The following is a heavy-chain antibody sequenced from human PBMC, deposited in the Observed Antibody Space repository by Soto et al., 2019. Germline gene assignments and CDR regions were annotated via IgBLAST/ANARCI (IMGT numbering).Heavy chain of an antibody. CDR2: INDDGSST. CDR1: GFTFGRHW. Sequence: GGSLRLSCAASGFTFGRHWMHWVRQTPGKGPVWVSRINDDGSSTKYADSVKGRFTIARDNAKNTVFLQMSSLRAEDTVVYYCAREVIAATGTIRWFDPWGQGTLVTVSS. CDR3: AREVIAATGTIRWFDP. J-gene: IGHJ5*02. D-gene: IGHD6-25*01. V-gene: IGHV3-74*03.